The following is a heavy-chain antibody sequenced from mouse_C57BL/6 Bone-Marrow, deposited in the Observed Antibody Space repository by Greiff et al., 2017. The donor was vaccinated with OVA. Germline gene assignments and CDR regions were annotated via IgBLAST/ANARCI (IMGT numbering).Heavy chain of an antibody. Sequence: VHLQQPGAELVKPGASLKLSCKASGYTFTSYLMHWVKQRPGQGLEWVGMIHPNSGSTNYNEKFKSKATLTADKSSSTAYMQLSSLTSEDSAVYYCARLSAWFAYWGQGTLVTVSA. CDR2: IHPNSGST. J-gene: IGHJ3*01. CDR1: GYTFTSYL. CDR3: ARLSAWFAY. V-gene: IGHV1-64*01.